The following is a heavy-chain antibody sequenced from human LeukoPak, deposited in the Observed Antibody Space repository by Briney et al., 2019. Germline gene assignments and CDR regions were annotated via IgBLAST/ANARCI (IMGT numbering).Heavy chain of an antibody. CDR2: INPSGGST. CDR1: GYTFTIYY. J-gene: IGHJ4*02. D-gene: IGHD4-23*01. Sequence: GASVKVSFKASGYTFTIYYMHWVRQAPGQGLEWMGIINPSGGSTSYAQKFQGRVTMTRDTSTSTVYMELSSLRSEDTAVYYCARVPPTRGGNSVESFDYWGQGTLVTVSS. CDR3: ARVPPTRGGNSVESFDY. V-gene: IGHV1-46*01.